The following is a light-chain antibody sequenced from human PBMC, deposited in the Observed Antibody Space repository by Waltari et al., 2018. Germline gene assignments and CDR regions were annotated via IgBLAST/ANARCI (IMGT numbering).Light chain of an antibody. V-gene: IGLV2-23*01. Sequence: QSALTQPASVSGSPGQSITISCTGTSRDVGSYTLVSWYQQHPGKAPKLMIYEGSKRPSGVSNRFSGSKSGNTASLTISGLQAEDEADYYCCSYAGSSFYVFGTGTKVTVL. CDR2: EGS. CDR1: SRDVGSYTL. J-gene: IGLJ1*01. CDR3: CSYAGSSFYV.